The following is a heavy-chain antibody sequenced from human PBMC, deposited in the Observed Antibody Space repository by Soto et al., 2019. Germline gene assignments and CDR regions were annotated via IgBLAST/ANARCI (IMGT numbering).Heavy chain of an antibody. CDR2: IIPILGIA. J-gene: IGHJ5*02. CDR1: GGTFSSYT. Sequence: GASVKVSCKASGGTFSSYTISWVRQAPGQGLEWMGRIIPILGIANYAQKFQGRVTITADESTSTAYMELSSLRSEDTAVYYCARAGVESSGWYYTTLRALRYNWFDPWGQGTLVIVSS. D-gene: IGHD6-19*01. V-gene: IGHV1-69*02. CDR3: ARAGVESSGWYYTTLRALRYNWFDP.